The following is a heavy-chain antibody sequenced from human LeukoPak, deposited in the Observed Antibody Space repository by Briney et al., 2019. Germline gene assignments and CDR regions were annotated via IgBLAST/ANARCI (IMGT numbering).Heavy chain of an antibody. CDR1: GFTFSSYW. CDR3: ARDNWIEAHYFDY. Sequence: PGGSLGLSCAASGFTFSSYWMSWVRQAPGKGLEWVANIKQDGSEKYYVDSVKGRFTISRDNAKNSLYLQMNSLRAEDTAVYYCARDNWIEAHYFDYWGQGTLVTVSS. D-gene: IGHD1-20*01. V-gene: IGHV3-7*01. CDR2: IKQDGSEK. J-gene: IGHJ4*02.